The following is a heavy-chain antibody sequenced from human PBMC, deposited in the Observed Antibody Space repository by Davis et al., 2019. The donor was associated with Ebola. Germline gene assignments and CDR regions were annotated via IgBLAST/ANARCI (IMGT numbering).Heavy chain of an antibody. CDR1: GGSISSSSYY. CDR3: ARHHGGNSGYDLDY. J-gene: IGHJ4*02. Sequence: MPGGSLRLSCTVSGGSISSSSYYWGWIRQPPGKGLEWIGYIYYSGFTNYNPSLKSRATISVDTSKNQFSLKLSSVTAADTAVYYCARHHGGNSGYDLDYWGQGTLVTVSS. V-gene: IGHV4-61*05. D-gene: IGHD5-12*01. CDR2: IYYSGFT.